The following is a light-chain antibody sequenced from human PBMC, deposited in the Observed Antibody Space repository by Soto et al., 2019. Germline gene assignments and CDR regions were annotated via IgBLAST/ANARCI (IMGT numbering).Light chain of an antibody. CDR1: QSLLHRNGYNY. CDR2: MGS. V-gene: IGKV2-28*01. CDR3: MQALQTQRT. J-gene: IGKJ1*01. Sequence: DIVMTQSPLSLPVTPGEPASISCRSSQSLLHRNGYNYLDWYLQKPGQSPQLLIYMGSNRASGVPDRFSGSGSGTDFTLKISRVEAEDVGVYYCMQALQTQRTFXQGTKVDIK.